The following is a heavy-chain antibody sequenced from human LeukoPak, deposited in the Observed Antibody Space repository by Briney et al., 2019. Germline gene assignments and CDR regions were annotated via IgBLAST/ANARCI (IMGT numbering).Heavy chain of an antibody. Sequence: GGSLRLSRAASGNYWMHWVRQAPGKGLVWVSHINSDGSWTSYADSVKGRFTISKDNAKNTVYLQMNSLRAEDTAVYYCVSFYETYWGRGTLVTVSS. D-gene: IGHD2/OR15-2a*01. V-gene: IGHV3-74*01. CDR1: GNYW. J-gene: IGHJ4*02. CDR2: INSDGSWT. CDR3: VSFYETY.